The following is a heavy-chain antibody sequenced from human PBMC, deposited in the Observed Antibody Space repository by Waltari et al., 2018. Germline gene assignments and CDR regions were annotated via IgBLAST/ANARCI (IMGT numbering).Heavy chain of an antibody. D-gene: IGHD3-10*01. CDR3: ARGSGSDGWFDP. CDR2: IYYSGST. Sequence: QVQLQESASGLVKPSQTLSLTCAVSGGSISSGGYSWSWIRQPPGKGLEWIGYIYYSGSTYYNPSLKSRVTISVDRSKNQFSLKLSSVTAADTAVYYCARGSGSDGWFDPWGQGTLVTVSS. V-gene: IGHV4-30-2*01. J-gene: IGHJ5*02. CDR1: GGSISSGGYS.